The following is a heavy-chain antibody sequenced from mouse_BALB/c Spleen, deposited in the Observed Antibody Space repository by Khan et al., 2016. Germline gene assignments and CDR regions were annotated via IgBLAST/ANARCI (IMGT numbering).Heavy chain of an antibody. Sequence: EVELVESGGGLVQPGGSLKLSCAASGFTFSSYGMSWVRQTPDKRLELVATINSNGGSTYYPDSVKGRFTISRDNAKNTLYLQMSSLKSEDTAMYYCVRMARTRNWGQGTTLTVSS. J-gene: IGHJ2*01. CDR1: GFTFSSYG. CDR3: VRMARTRN. V-gene: IGHV5-6-3*01. CDR2: INSNGGST.